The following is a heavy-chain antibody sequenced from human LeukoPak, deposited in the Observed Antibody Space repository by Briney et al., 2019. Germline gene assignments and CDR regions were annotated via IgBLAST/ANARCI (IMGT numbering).Heavy chain of an antibody. D-gene: IGHD2-15*01. J-gene: IGHJ4*02. CDR1: GFTFDDYT. CDR3: AKDIGVGYCNGCLFDY. Sequence: GGSLRLSCAASGFTFDDYTMHWVRQAPGKGLEWVSLISWDGGSTYYADSVKGRFTISRDNSKNSLYLQMNSLRTEDTALYYCAKDIGVGYCNGCLFDYWGQGTLVSVSS. V-gene: IGHV3-43*01. CDR2: ISWDGGST.